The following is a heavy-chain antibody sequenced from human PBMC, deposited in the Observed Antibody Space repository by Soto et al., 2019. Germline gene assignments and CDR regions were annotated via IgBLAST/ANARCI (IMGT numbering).Heavy chain of an antibody. D-gene: IGHD3-22*01. V-gene: IGHV3-30*18. CDR2: ISYDGSNK. J-gene: IGHJ3*02. CDR1: EFTFSSYG. CDR3: AKEGRGYYDSSGYYYGYDAFDI. Sequence: QVQLVESGGGVVQPGRSLRLSCAASEFTFSSYGMHWVRQAPGKGLEWVAVISYDGSNKYYADSVKGRFTISRDNSKNTLYLQMNSLRAEDTAVYYCAKEGRGYYDSSGYYYGYDAFDIWGQGTMVTVSS.